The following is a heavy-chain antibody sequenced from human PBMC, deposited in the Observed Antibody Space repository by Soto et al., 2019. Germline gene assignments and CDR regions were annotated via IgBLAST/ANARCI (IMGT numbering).Heavy chain of an antibody. CDR2: IYYSGST. CDR3: ARGVSTLAYS. Sequence: SETLSLTCTVSGGSISSYYWSWIRQPPGKGLEWIGYIYYSGSTNYNPSLKSRVTISVDTSKNQFSLKLSSVTAADTAVYYCARGVSTLAYSWCQGNLVTISS. J-gene: IGHJ4*02. D-gene: IGHD3-16*01. CDR1: GGSISSYY. V-gene: IGHV4-59*01.